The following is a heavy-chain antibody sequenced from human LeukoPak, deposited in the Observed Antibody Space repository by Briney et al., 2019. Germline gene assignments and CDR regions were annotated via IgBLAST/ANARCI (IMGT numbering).Heavy chain of an antibody. CDR2: INSDGSST. V-gene: IGHV3-74*01. CDR3: ARAPRYFDWDPDY. D-gene: IGHD3-9*01. J-gene: IGHJ4*02. CDR1: GFTFSSYA. Sequence: GGSLRLSCAASGFTFSSYAMSWVRQAPGKGLVWVSRINSDGSSTSYADSVKGRFTISRDNAKNTLYLQMNSLRAEDTAVYYCARAPRYFDWDPDYWGQGTLVTVSS.